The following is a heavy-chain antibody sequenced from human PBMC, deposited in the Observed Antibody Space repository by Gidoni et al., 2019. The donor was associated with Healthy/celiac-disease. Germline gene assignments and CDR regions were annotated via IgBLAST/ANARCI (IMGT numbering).Heavy chain of an antibody. Sequence: QLQLQESGPGLGKPSETLSRTCTVSGGSISRSSYYWGGIRQPPGKGLDGIGRIYYSGRTYSNPSLKSRFTISLDTSKNQFSLKLSSVTAADTAVYYCARHSVWFVVAGYFDYWGQGTLVTVSS. J-gene: IGHJ4*02. CDR3: ARHSVWFVVAGYFDY. CDR2: IYYSGRT. V-gene: IGHV4-39*01. CDR1: GGSISRSSYY. D-gene: IGHD3-10*01.